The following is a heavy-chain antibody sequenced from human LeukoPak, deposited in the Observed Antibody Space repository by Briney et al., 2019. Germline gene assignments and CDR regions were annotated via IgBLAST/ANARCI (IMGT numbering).Heavy chain of an antibody. V-gene: IGHV1-58*02. Sequence: ASVKVSCKASGFTFTSSAMQWVRQARGQRLEWIGWIVVGSGNTNYAQKFQERVTITRDMSTSTAYMELSSLRSEDTAVYYCARDTAMANGWFDPWGQGTLVTVSS. D-gene: IGHD5-18*01. CDR2: IVVGSGNT. CDR3: ARDTAMANGWFDP. J-gene: IGHJ5*02. CDR1: GFTFTSSA.